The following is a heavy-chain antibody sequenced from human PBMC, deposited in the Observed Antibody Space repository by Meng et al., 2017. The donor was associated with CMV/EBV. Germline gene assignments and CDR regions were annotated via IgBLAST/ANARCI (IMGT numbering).Heavy chain of an antibody. D-gene: IGHD2-21*02. CDR1: GGSIRSGDYY. V-gene: IGHV4-30-4*08. CDR3: AREGDNPFDY. Sequence: QVPLQGSGPGLLTPSQTLSLTCTVSGGSIRSGDYYWSWIRQPPGKGLEWIGYIYYSASTYYNPSLKSRVTISVDTSKHQFSLKLSSVTAADTAVYYCAREGDNPFDYWGQGTLVTVSS. CDR2: IYYSAST. J-gene: IGHJ4*02.